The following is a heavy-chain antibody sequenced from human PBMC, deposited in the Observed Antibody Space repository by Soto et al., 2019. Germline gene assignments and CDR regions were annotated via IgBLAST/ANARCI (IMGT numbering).Heavy chain of an antibody. V-gene: IGHV4-59*01. CDR3: AGGSVLGSGGPGGY. Sequence: QVQLQESGPGLVKPSETLSLTCTVSGGSISSYYWSWIRQPPGKGLEWIGYIYYSGSTTYNPSLKSRVTXXVXTFXSQVSRNLSSVTAAGTAVYYCAGGSVLGSGGPGGYWGQGTLVTVSS. CDR1: GGSISSYY. J-gene: IGHJ4*02. D-gene: IGHD6-19*01. CDR2: IYYSGST.